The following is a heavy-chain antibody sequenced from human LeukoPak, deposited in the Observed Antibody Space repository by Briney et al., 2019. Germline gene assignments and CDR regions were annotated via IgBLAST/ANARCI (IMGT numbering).Heavy chain of an antibody. Sequence: SETLSLTCTVSGGSISGYYWSWIRQPPGKGLEWIGSIYYSGSTYYNPSLKSRVTISVDTSKNQFSLKLSSVTAADTAVYYCARVACSSTSCYPEFDYWGQGTLVTVSS. CDR1: GGSISGYY. V-gene: IGHV4-39*07. CDR2: IYYSGST. D-gene: IGHD2-2*01. J-gene: IGHJ4*02. CDR3: ARVACSSTSCYPEFDY.